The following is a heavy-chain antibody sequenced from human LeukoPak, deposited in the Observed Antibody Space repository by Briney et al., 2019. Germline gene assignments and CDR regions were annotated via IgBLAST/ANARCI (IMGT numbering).Heavy chain of an antibody. D-gene: IGHD2-2*01. V-gene: IGHV2-5*01. CDR3: TLRLLPAPFHS. Sequence: SGPTLVNPTQTLTLTCTLSGFSLNTERVGVGWIRQPPGKALEWLALIYWNDDKRYNPSLKSRLTITKDTSKNQVVLTMTNMDPVDTATYYCTLRLLPAPFHSWGQGTLVTVSS. CDR1: GFSLNTERVG. CDR2: IYWNDDK. J-gene: IGHJ4*02.